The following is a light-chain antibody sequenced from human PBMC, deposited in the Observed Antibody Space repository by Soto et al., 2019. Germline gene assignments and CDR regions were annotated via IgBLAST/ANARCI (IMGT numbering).Light chain of an antibody. J-gene: IGKJ1*01. CDR3: QQSYSSPRT. CDR1: QSISTY. V-gene: IGKV1-39*01. Sequence: DIQMTQSPSSLSASVGDRVTITCRASQSISTYLNWYQQKPGKAPKLLMHAASSLDRGVPPRFSGSGSGTGFTLTISSLQPEDFATHYRQQSYSSPRTFGHRTKVNIK. CDR2: AAS.